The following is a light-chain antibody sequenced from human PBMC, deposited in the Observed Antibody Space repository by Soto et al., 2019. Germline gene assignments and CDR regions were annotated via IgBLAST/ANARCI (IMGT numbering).Light chain of an antibody. CDR1: QSVSTNY. V-gene: IGKV3-20*01. CDR2: GAS. CDR3: QQYGSSPPT. Sequence: EIVLTQSPGTLSLSPGERATLSCRASQSVSTNYLAWYQRKPGQAPRLLIYGASSRATGIPDSFSGSGSGTDFTLTITRLEPEDFEVYYCQQYGSSPPTFGQGTKVEIK. J-gene: IGKJ1*01.